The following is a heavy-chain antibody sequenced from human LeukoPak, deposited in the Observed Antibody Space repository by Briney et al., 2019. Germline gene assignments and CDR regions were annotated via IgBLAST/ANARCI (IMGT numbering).Heavy chain of an antibody. Sequence: PGGSLRLSCAASGFTFSFYSMNWIRQAPGKGLEWVPYISSSSSTIYYADSVKGRFTISRDNAKNSLYLQMNSLRDEDTAVYFCTRDQTGDFWGQGTLVTVSS. J-gene: IGHJ4*02. CDR1: GFTFSFYS. CDR2: ISSSSSTI. CDR3: TRDQTGDF. V-gene: IGHV3-48*02. D-gene: IGHD7-27*01.